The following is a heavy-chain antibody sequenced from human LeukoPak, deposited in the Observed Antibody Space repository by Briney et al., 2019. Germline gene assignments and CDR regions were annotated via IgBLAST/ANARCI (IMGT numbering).Heavy chain of an antibody. CDR3: ARGVVGAYYFDY. J-gene: IGHJ4*02. CDR1: GYTFTSYD. Sequence: SVKVSCKASGYTFTSYDINWVRQAPGQGLEWMGGIIPILGTANYAQKFQGRVTITTDESTSTAYMELSSLRSEDTAVYYCARGVVGAYYFDYWGQGTLVTVSS. CDR2: IIPILGTA. D-gene: IGHD1-26*01. V-gene: IGHV1-69*05.